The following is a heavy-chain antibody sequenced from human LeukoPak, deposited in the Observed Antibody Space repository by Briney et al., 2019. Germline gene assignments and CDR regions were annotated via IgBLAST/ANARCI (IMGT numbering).Heavy chain of an antibody. CDR1: GFTFSSYA. J-gene: IGHJ6*02. CDR3: AREDYGEIVYYYYGMDV. Sequence: PGGSLRLSRAASGFTFSSYAMHWVRQAPGKGLEWVAVISYDGSNKYYADSVKGRFTISRDNSKNTLYLQMNSLRAEDTAVYYCAREDYGEIVYYYYGMDVWGQGTTVTVSS. CDR2: ISYDGSNK. V-gene: IGHV3-30*04. D-gene: IGHD4-17*01.